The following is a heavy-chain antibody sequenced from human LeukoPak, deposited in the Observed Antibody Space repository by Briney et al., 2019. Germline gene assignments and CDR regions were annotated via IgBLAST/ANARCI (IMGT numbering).Heavy chain of an antibody. CDR3: ARGGDSLHY. J-gene: IGHJ4*02. D-gene: IGHD3-10*01. Sequence: PGGSLRLSCAASGFTVSSNFMTWVRQAPGKGQEWVSVIYSGGSTYYADSVKDRFTISRDNSKNMLYLQMNSLRAEDTAVYYCARGGDSLHYWGQGTLVTVSS. V-gene: IGHV3-66*01. CDR2: IYSGGST. CDR1: GFTVSSNF.